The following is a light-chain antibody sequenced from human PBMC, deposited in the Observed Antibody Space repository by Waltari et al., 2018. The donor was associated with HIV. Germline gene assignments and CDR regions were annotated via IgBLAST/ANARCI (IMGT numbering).Light chain of an antibody. CDR2: EAS. CDR1: QSVRSL. J-gene: IGKJ4*01. Sequence: EIVLTQSPATLSLSPGERATLSCGASQSVRSLIAWYQQKPGQAPRLLIYEASNRATGIPARFSGSGSGTDYTLTISSLEPEDFAVYYCQQRSNWPLTFGGGTKVEIK. V-gene: IGKV3-11*01. CDR3: QQRSNWPLT.